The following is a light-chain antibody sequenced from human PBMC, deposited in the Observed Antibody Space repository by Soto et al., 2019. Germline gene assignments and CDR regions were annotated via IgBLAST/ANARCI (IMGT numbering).Light chain of an antibody. J-gene: IGKJ4*01. CDR1: QSVSSS. CDR3: QQRSNWPT. Sequence: EIVLTQSPATLSLSPGERATLSCRASQSVSSSLAWYQHKPGQAPRLLIYDASNRATGIPARFSGSGSGTDFTLTISSLEPEDFAIYYCQQRSNWPTFGGGTKVEIK. V-gene: IGKV3-11*01. CDR2: DAS.